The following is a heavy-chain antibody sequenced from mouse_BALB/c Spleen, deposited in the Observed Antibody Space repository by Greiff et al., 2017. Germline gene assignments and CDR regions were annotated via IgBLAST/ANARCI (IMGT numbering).Heavy chain of an antibody. CDR1: GFTFSSYG. Sequence: EVQGVESGGDLVKPGGSLKLSCAASGFTFSSYGMSWVRQTPDKRLEWVATISSGGSYTYYPDSVKGRFTISRDNAKNTLYLQMSSLKSEDTAMYYCARRGITTVVEGFDYWGQGTTLTVSS. CDR2: ISSGGSYT. CDR3: ARRGITTVVEGFDY. J-gene: IGHJ2*01. D-gene: IGHD1-1*01. V-gene: IGHV5-6*01.